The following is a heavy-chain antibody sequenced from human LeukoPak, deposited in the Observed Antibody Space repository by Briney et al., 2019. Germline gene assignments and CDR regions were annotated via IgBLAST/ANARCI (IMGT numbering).Heavy chain of an antibody. J-gene: IGHJ4*02. CDR3: AKGETYYDYGWGSYRPDYFDY. V-gene: IGHV3-23*01. CDR1: GFTFSSYA. D-gene: IGHD3-16*02. CDR2: ISGSGGST. Sequence: QTGGSLRLSCAASGFTFSSYAMSWVRQAPGKGLEWVSAISGSGGSTYYADSVKGRFTISRDNSKNTLYLQMNSLRAEDTAVYYCAKGETYYDYGWGSYRPDYFDYWGQGTLVTVSP.